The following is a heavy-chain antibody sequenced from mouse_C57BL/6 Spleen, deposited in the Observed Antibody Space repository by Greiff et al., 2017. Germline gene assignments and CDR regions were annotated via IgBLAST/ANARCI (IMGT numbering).Heavy chain of an antibody. V-gene: IGHV1-52*01. CDR3: ARSLSWGYFDV. CDR2: IDPSDSET. D-gene: IGHD1-1*01. J-gene: IGHJ1*03. CDR1: GYTFTSYW. Sequence: QVQLQQPGAELVRPGSSVKLSCKASGYTFTSYWMHWVKQRPIQGLEWIGNIDPSDSETHYNQKFKDKATLTVDKSSSTAYMQLSSLTSEDSAVYYCARSLSWGYFDVWGTGTTVTVSS.